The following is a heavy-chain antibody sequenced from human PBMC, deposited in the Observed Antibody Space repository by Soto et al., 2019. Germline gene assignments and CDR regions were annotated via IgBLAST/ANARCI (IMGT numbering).Heavy chain of an antibody. CDR3: ARDLRMYCGGDCSFDY. J-gene: IGHJ4*02. CDR2: MNPNSGNT. V-gene: IGHV1-8*01. CDR1: GYTFTSYD. D-gene: IGHD2-21*02. Sequence: GASVKVSCKASGYTFTSYDINWVRQATGQGLEWMGWMNPNSGNTGYAQKFQGRVTMTRNTSISTAYMELSSLRSDDTAVYYCARDLRMYCGGDCSFDYWGQGTLVTVSS.